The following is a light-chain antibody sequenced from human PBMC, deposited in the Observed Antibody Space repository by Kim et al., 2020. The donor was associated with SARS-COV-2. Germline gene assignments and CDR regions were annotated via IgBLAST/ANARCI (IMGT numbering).Light chain of an antibody. CDR1: CRDIGAYND. Sequence: QWITFTCTVTCRDIGAYNDVSWYQQPPGKAPKHKIYDVTYRPSGVSNRFSGSKSGNTASLTISGLQTDGESDYYCTSYTNSGALVLFVGGTQLTVL. CDR2: DVT. CDR3: TSYTNSGALVL. J-gene: IGLJ2*01. V-gene: IGLV2-14*03.